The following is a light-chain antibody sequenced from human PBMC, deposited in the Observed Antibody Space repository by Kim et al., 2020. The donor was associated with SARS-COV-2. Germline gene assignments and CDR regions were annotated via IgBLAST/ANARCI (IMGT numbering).Light chain of an antibody. V-gene: IGKV3-15*01. J-gene: IGKJ1*01. CDR1: QRVSNS. Sequence: APGERTTPTSRTSQRVSNSLAWYRQKPGQPPSLLIYGGSNRAAGSPARFSGSGSGTEFTPTISSLQSEDFAVYHCQHYHNWPPTFGQGTKVDIK. CDR3: QHYHNWPPT. CDR2: GGS.